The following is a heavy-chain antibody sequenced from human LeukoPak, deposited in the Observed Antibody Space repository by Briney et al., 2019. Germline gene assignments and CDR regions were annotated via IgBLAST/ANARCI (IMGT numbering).Heavy chain of an antibody. V-gene: IGHV4-30-2*01. CDR3: ARDSPKRYSGSYFDY. J-gene: IGHJ4*02. Sequence: SETLSLTCTVSGGSISSGGYYWSWIRQPPGKGLEWIGFIHDGGSTSYNSSLRSRVAISVDRSKNQFSLTLSSVTAADTAIYYCARDSPKRYSGSYFDYWGQGTLVTVSS. D-gene: IGHD1-26*01. CDR2: IHDGGST. CDR1: GGSISSGGYY.